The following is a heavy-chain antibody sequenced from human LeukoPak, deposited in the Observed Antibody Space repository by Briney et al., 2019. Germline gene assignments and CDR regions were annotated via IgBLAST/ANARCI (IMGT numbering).Heavy chain of an antibody. CDR3: ARDRDADYVVDY. CDR1: GFTFSDYY. D-gene: IGHD4-17*01. V-gene: IGHV3-11*01. CDR2: ISSSGSTI. Sequence: GGSLRLSCAASGFTFSDYYMSWIRQAPGKGLEWVSYISSSGSTIYYADSVKGRFTISRDNAKNSLYLQMSSLRAEDTAVYYCARDRDADYVVDYWGQGTLVTVSS. J-gene: IGHJ4*02.